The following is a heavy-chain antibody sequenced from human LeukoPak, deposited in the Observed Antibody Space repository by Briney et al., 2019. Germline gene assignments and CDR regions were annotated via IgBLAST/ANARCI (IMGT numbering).Heavy chain of an antibody. CDR2: ISAYNGNT. D-gene: IGHD3-22*01. Sequence: ASVKVSCKASGYTFTSYGISWVRQSPGQALEWMGWISAYNGNTNYAQKLQGRVTMTTDTSTSTAYMELRSLRSDDTAVYYCARDWYYYYDSSGLDYWGQGTLVTVSS. V-gene: IGHV1-18*01. CDR1: GYTFTSYG. J-gene: IGHJ4*02. CDR3: ARDWYYYYDSSGLDY.